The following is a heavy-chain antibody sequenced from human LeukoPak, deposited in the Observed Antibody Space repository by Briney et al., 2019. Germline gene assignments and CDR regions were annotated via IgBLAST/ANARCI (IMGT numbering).Heavy chain of an antibody. CDR3: ARDRYYYDSGSYYRVYYYYGMDV. J-gene: IGHJ6*02. CDR2: ISYDGSNK. V-gene: IGHV3-30-3*01. Sequence: GGSLRLSRAASGFTFSSYAMHWVRQAPGKGLEWVAVISYDGSNKYYADSVKGRFTISRDNSKNTLYLQMNSLRAEDTAVYYCARDRYYYDSGSYYRVYYYYGMDVWGQGTTVTVSS. CDR1: GFTFSSYA. D-gene: IGHD3-10*01.